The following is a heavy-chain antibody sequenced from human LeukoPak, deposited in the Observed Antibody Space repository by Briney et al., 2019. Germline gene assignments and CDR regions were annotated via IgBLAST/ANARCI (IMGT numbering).Heavy chain of an antibody. CDR1: GFTFSDYY. Sequence: PGGSLRLSCAASGFTFSDYYMSWIRQAPGKGLEWVSYISSGGSTYYADSVKGRFTISRDNSKNTLYLQMNSLRAEDTAVYYCAKDYRIAARRVDAFDIWGQGTMVTVSS. CDR2: ISSGGST. CDR3: AKDYRIAARRVDAFDI. V-gene: IGHV3-11*04. J-gene: IGHJ3*02. D-gene: IGHD6-6*01.